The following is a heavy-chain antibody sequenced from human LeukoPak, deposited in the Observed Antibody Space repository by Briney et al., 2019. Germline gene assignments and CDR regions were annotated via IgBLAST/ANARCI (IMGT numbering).Heavy chain of an antibody. D-gene: IGHD3/OR15-3a*01. Sequence: SETLFLTCTVSGGSITSYYWSWIRQPAGKGLEWVGRMYLSGETNYNPSLKSRVTMSLDTSKNEFSLTLTSATAADTAVYYCASGIQWTGNNYWGQGTLVTVSS. V-gene: IGHV4-4*07. CDR3: ASGIQWTGNNY. J-gene: IGHJ4*02. CDR2: MYLSGET. CDR1: GGSITSYY.